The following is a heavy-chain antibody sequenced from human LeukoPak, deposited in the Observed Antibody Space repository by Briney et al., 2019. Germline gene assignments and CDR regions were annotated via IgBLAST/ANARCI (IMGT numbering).Heavy chain of an antibody. CDR1: GGSISSSSYY. Sequence: SETLSLTCTVSGGSISSSSYYWGWIRQPPGKGLEWIGSIYYSGSTYYNPSLKSRVTISVDTSKNQFSLKLSSVTAADTAVYYCARGRSMVRGVIMKRDWYFDLWGRGTLVTVSS. D-gene: IGHD3-10*01. CDR3: ARGRSMVRGVIMKRDWYFDL. V-gene: IGHV4-39*01. CDR2: IYYSGST. J-gene: IGHJ2*01.